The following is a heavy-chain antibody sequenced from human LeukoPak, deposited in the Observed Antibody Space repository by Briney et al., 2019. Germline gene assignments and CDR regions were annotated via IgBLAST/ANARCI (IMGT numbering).Heavy chain of an antibody. Sequence: GGSLRLSCAASGFTFSNYDMHWVRQAPGKGLEWVAVISYDGSNKYYADSVKGRFTISRDNAKNTLYLQMNSLRAEDTAVYRCARDVRGPHDFWGQGTLVTVSS. V-gene: IGHV3-30*03. J-gene: IGHJ4*02. CDR1: GFTFSNYD. CDR3: ARDVRGPHDF. D-gene: IGHD2/OR15-2a*01. CDR2: ISYDGSNK.